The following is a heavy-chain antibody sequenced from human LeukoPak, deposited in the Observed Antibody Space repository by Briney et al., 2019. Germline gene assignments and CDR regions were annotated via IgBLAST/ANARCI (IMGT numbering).Heavy chain of an antibody. CDR2: IRQEGSEK. Sequence: PGGSLRLSCAASGFTFSSYWMSWVRQAPGKGLEWVDNIRQEGSEKYYVDSVKGRFTISRDNAKKSLYLQMNSLRAEDTAVYYCARGLLVQEYYFDYWGQGTLVTVSS. J-gene: IGHJ4*02. D-gene: IGHD6-6*01. V-gene: IGHV3-7*01. CDR1: GFTFSSYW. CDR3: ARGLLVQEYYFDY.